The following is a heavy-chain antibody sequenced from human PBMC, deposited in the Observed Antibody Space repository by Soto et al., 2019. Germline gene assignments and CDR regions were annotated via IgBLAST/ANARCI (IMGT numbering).Heavy chain of an antibody. D-gene: IGHD5-12*01. CDR1: GGSISSYY. Sequence: SETLSLTCTVSGGSISSYYWSWIRQPPGKGLEWIGYIYYSGSTNYNPSLKSRVTISVDMSKNQFSLKLSSVTAADTAVYYCAREGYGGGYYYYYGMDVWGQGTTVTVSS. V-gene: IGHV4-59*01. CDR2: IYYSGST. J-gene: IGHJ6*02. CDR3: AREGYGGGYYYYYGMDV.